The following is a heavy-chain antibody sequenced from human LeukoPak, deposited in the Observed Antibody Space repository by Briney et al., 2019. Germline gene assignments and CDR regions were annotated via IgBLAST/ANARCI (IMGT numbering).Heavy chain of an antibody. D-gene: IGHD1-1*01. CDR2: ISGSGGST. J-gene: IGHJ4*02. CDR3: ARQRGSH. Sequence: GGSLRLSCAASRFTFSSYAMSWVRQAPGKGLEWVSAISGSGGSTYYADSVKGRFTISTDTAKNSLYLQMNSLRVEDTAVYYCARQRGSHWGQGTLVTVSS. CDR1: RFTFSSYA. V-gene: IGHV3-23*01.